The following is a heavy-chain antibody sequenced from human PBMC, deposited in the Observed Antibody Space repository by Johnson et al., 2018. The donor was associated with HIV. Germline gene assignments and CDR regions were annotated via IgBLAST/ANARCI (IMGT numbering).Heavy chain of an antibody. J-gene: IGHJ3*02. D-gene: IGHD6-13*01. CDR1: GFTFSSYG. Sequence: QVQLVESGGGVVQPGGSLRLSCAASGFTFSSYGMHWVRQAAGKGLEWVAFIRDDGSNKYYADSVQGRFTISRDNAKNSLYLQMNSLRAEDTAVYYCARVRRSSSWYDLLAFDIWGQGTMVTVSS. CDR3: ARVRRSSSWYDLLAFDI. V-gene: IGHV3-30*02. CDR2: IRDDGSNK.